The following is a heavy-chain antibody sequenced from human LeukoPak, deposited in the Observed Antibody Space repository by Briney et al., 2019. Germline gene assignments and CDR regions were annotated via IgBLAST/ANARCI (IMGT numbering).Heavy chain of an antibody. D-gene: IGHD3-22*01. V-gene: IGHV3-30*02. Sequence: PGGSLRLSCAASGFTFSSYGMHWVRQAPGKGLEWVAFIRYDGSNKYYADSVKGRFTISRDNSKNTLYLQMNSLRAEDTAVYYCAKDSGYYYDSSGYPPDYWGQGTLVTVSS. CDR3: AKDSGYYYDSSGYPPDY. J-gene: IGHJ4*02. CDR2: IRYDGSNK. CDR1: GFTFSSYG.